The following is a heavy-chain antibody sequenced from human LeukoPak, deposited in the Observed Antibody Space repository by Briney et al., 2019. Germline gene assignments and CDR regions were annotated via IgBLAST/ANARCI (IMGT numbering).Heavy chain of an antibody. CDR3: ARHPTARRIAAAGFDY. D-gene: IGHD6-13*01. CDR2: INHSGST. J-gene: IGHJ4*02. V-gene: IGHV4-34*01. Sequence: SETLSLTCAVYGGSFSGYYWSWIRQPPGKGLEWIGEINHSGSTNYNPSLKSRVTISVDTSKNQFSLKLSSVTAADTAVYYCARHPTARRIAAAGFDYWGQGTLVTVSS. CDR1: GGSFSGYY.